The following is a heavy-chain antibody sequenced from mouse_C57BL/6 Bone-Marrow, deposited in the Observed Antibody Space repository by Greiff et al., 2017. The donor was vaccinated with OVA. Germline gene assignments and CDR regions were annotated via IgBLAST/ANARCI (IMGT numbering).Heavy chain of an antibody. V-gene: IGHV5-4*01. CDR3: AREERVLLRSWYFDV. Sequence: DVMLVESGGGLVKPGGSLKLSCAASGFTFSSYAMSWVRQTPEKRLEWVATISDGGSYTYYPDNVKGRFTISRDNAKNNLYLQMSHLKSEDTAMYYCAREERVLLRSWYFDVWGTGTTVTVSS. CDR2: ISDGGSYT. D-gene: IGHD1-1*01. J-gene: IGHJ1*03. CDR1: GFTFSSYA.